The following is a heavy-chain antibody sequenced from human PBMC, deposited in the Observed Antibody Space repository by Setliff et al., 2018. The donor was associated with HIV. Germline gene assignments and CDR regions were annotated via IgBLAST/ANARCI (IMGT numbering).Heavy chain of an antibody. V-gene: IGHV4-39*02. CDR3: AKATYSGSYRSGMDV. CDR1: GGSISSGSYY. CDR2: IYYSGST. D-gene: IGHD1-26*01. J-gene: IGHJ6*02. Sequence: PSETLSLTCTVSGGSISSGSYYWGWIRQPPGKGLEWIGSIYYSGSTYYNPSLKSRFTISRDNSKNSLYLQMNSLRAEDTALYYCAKATYSGSYRSGMDVWGQGTTVTVSS.